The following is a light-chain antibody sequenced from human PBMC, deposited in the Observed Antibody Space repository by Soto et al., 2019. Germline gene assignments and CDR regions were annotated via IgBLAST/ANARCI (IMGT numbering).Light chain of an antibody. Sequence: QLVLTQPPSASGTPGQRVTISCSGSSSNIGSNYVYWYQQLPGTAPKLLIYRNNQRPSGVPDRFSGSKSGTSASLAISGLPSEDEADYYCASWDDSLSALFGGGTKLTVL. V-gene: IGLV1-47*01. J-gene: IGLJ3*02. CDR3: ASWDDSLSAL. CDR2: RNN. CDR1: SSNIGSNY.